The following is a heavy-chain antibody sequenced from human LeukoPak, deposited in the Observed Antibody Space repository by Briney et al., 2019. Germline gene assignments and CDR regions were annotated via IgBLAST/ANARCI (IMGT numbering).Heavy chain of an antibody. J-gene: IGHJ4*02. CDR3: ARVYYYDSSDYYDTSCFDY. CDR1: GGSIRSSSYY. V-gene: IGHV4-39*07. D-gene: IGHD3-22*01. CDR2: IYYTGST. Sequence: LETLSLTCTVSGGSIRSSSYYWGWIRQPPGKGLEWIGSIYYTGSTYYNPSLKSRVTISVDTSKNQFSLKLNSVTAADTAVYYCARVYYYDSSDYYDTSCFDYWGQGTLVTVSS.